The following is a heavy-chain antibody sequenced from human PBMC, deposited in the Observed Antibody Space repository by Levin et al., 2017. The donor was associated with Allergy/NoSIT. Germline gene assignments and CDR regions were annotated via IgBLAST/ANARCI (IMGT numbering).Heavy chain of an antibody. CDR1: GFTFSDYY. CDR3: ASTSDWKKRAFDI. D-gene: IGHD1-1*01. J-gene: IGHJ3*02. Sequence: GESLKISCAASGFTFSDYYMSWIRQAPGKGLEWVSYISSSGSTIYYADSVKGRFTISRDNAKNSLYLQMNSLRAEDTAVYYCASTSDWKKRAFDIWGQGTMVTVSS. CDR2: ISSSGSTI. V-gene: IGHV3-11*01.